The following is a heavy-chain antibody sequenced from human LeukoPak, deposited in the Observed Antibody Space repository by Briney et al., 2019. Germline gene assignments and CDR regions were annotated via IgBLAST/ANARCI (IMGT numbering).Heavy chain of an antibody. CDR2: INPNSGST. V-gene: IGHV1-2*02. Sequence: ASVKVSCKASGYTFTGYYMHWVRQARGQGLEWMGWINPNSGSTNYAQKFQGRVTMTRDTSISTAYMELSRLRSDDTAVYYCARESVDIVATSFDYWGQGTLVTVSS. CDR3: ARESVDIVATSFDY. CDR1: GYTFTGYY. D-gene: IGHD5-12*01. J-gene: IGHJ4*02.